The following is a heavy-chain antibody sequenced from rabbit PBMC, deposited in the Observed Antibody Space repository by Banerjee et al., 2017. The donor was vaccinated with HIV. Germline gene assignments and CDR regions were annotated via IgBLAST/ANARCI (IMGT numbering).Heavy chain of an antibody. CDR1: GFSFSSSYY. CDR2: IYAVYGGDT. J-gene: IGHJ4*01. D-gene: IGHD6-1*01. Sequence: QSLEESGGDQVKPGASLTVTCTASGFSFSSSYYMCWVRQAPGKGLEWIACIYAVYGGDTYYASWAKGRFTISKTSSTTVTLQMTSLTAADTATYFCARGAGYAGYGYGLDYFNLWGQGTLVTVS. CDR3: ARGAGYAGYGYGLDYFNL. V-gene: IGHV1S40*01.